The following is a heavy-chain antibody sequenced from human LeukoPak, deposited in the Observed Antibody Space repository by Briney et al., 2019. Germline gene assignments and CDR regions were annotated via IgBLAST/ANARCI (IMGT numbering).Heavy chain of an antibody. CDR2: IYHSGST. D-gene: IGHD3-3*02. V-gene: IGHV4-4*02. CDR1: GGSISSSNW. J-gene: IGHJ3*02. CDR3: ARIEISSHDAFDI. Sequence: PSETLSLTCAVSGGSISSSNWWSWVRQPPGKGLEWIGEIYHSGSTNYNPSLKSRVTISVDKSKNQLSLKLSSVTAADTAVYYCARIEISSHDAFDIWGQGTMVTVSS.